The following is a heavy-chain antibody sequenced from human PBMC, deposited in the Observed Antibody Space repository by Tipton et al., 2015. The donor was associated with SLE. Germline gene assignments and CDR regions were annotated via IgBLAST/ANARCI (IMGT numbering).Heavy chain of an antibody. V-gene: IGHV4-39*07. Sequence: TLSLTCTVSGGSISSGTHYWGWIRQPPGKGLEWIGSVYESGTTYYNPSHKSRVPMSVDTSKTQFSLKLSSLTAADTAVYYCARVVTVVDTHYYDMDVWGPGTTHTVS. CDR2: VYESGTT. D-gene: IGHD2-21*02. CDR3: ARVVTVVDTHYYDMDV. J-gene: IGHJ6*02. CDR1: GGSISSGTHY.